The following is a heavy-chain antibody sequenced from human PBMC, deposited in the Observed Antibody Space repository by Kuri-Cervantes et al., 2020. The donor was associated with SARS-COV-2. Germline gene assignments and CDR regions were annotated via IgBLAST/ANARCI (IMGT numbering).Heavy chain of an antibody. V-gene: IGHV4-61*02. D-gene: IGHD2-2*02. J-gene: IGHJ6*03. Sequence: SETLSLTCTVSGGSISSGSYYWSWIRQPAGKGLEWIGRIYTSGSTNYNPSLKSRVTISVDTSKNQFSLKLSSVTAADTAVYYCARVPRHICSSTSCYILGRGNYYYMDVWGKGTTVTDSS. CDR3: ARVPRHICSSTSCYILGRGNYYYMDV. CDR1: GGSISSGSYY. CDR2: IYTSGST.